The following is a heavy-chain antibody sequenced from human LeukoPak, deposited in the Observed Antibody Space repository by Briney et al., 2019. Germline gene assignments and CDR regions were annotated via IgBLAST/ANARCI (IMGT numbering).Heavy chain of an antibody. CDR1: GFTFSSYG. V-gene: IGHV3-30*19. J-gene: IGHJ4*02. Sequence: GGSLRLSCAASGFTFSSYGMHWVRQAPGKGLEWVAVISYDGSNKYYADSVKGRFTISRDNSKNTLYLQMNSLRAEDTAVYYCARDQAVAGTVGYFDYWGQGTLVTVSP. CDR3: ARDQAVAGTVGYFDY. CDR2: ISYDGSNK. D-gene: IGHD6-19*01.